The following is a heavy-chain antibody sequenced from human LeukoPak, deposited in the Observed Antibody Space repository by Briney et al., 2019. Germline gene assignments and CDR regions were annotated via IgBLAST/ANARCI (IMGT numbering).Heavy chain of an antibody. CDR3: ATPGSGSSSDY. V-gene: IGHV4-39*01. CDR2: IYYSGST. D-gene: IGHD1-26*01. J-gene: IGHJ4*02. Sequence: SETLSLTCTVSGGSISSSSYYWGWLRQPPGKGLEWIGNIYYSGSTYYNPSLKSRVTISVDTSKNQFSLKLSSVTAADTAVYYCATPGSGSSSDYWGQGTLVTVSS. CDR1: GGSISSSSYY.